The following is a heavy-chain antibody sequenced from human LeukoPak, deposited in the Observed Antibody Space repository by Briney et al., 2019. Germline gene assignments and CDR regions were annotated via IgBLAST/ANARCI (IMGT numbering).Heavy chain of an antibody. J-gene: IGHJ5*02. V-gene: IGHV4-30-2*01. CDR1: GGSISSGGYS. Sequence: PSETLSLTCAVSGGSISSGGYSWSWIRQPPGKGLEWIGYIYHSGSTYYNPSLKSRVTISVDRSKNQSSLKLSSVTAADTAVYYCARGSGKWRKWFDPWGQGTLVTVSS. CDR3: ARGSGKWRKWFDP. CDR2: IYHSGST. D-gene: IGHD3-10*01.